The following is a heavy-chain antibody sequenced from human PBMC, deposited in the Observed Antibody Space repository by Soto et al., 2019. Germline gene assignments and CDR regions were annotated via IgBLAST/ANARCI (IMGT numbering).Heavy chain of an antibody. CDR1: GGSISSGAYS. Sequence: QLQLQESGSGLVKPSETLSLTCAVSGGSISSGAYSWNWIRQPPGKALEWIGYISHSGNTLYNPSLKSRVTISVDGSKSQFSLTLTSVTAADTAVYYCARGVYDSSGYYSTVTYWYFDLWGRGTLVTVSS. CDR2: ISHSGNT. V-gene: IGHV4-30-2*01. CDR3: ARGVYDSSGYYSTVTYWYFDL. J-gene: IGHJ2*01. D-gene: IGHD3-22*01.